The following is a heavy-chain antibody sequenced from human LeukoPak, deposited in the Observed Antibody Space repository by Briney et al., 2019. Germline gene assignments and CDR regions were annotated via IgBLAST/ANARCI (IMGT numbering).Heavy chain of an antibody. CDR1: GGSFSGYY. CDR2: INHSGST. Sequence: SETLSLTCAVYGGSFSGYYWSWIRQPPGKGLEWIGEINHSGSTNYNPSLKSRVTISVDTSKNQFSLKLSSVTAADTAVYYCARVTRLRGYSYGSALGYFDYWGQGTLVTVSS. D-gene: IGHD5-18*01. CDR3: ARVTRLRGYSYGSALGYFDY. J-gene: IGHJ4*02. V-gene: IGHV4-34*01.